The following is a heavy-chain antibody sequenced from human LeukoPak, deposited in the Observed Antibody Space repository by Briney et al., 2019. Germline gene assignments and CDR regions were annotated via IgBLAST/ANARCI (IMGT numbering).Heavy chain of an antibody. CDR1: GFTFSSYG. D-gene: IGHD1/OR15-1a*01. V-gene: IGHV3-30*18. J-gene: IGHJ4*02. CDR2: ISYDGSNK. Sequence: GGSLRLSCAASGFTFSSYGMHWVRQAPGKGLEWVAVISYDGSNKYYADSVKGRFTISRDNSKNTLCLQMNSLRAEDTAVYYCAKDLLGTFDYWGQGTLVTVSS. CDR3: AKDLLGTFDY.